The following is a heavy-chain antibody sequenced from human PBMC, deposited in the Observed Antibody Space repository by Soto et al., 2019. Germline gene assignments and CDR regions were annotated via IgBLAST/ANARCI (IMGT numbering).Heavy chain of an antibody. Sequence: GGSLRLSCAASGFSVSSNYMTWVRQAPGKGLEWVSVIHGDGSTYYADSVKGRFTISRHNSQNTLFLQMNSLRVEDTAVYYCARVGDSSNLPLLFSGFDPWGQGTLVTGSS. J-gene: IGHJ5*02. CDR3: ARVGDSSNLPLLFSGFDP. V-gene: IGHV3-53*04. D-gene: IGHD3-22*01. CDR1: GFSVSSNY. CDR2: IHGDGST.